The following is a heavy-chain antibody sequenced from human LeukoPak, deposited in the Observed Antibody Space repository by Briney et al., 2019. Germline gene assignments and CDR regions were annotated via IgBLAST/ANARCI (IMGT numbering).Heavy chain of an antibody. D-gene: IGHD3-3*01. CDR1: GGSISSSNW. CDR2: IYHSGST. V-gene: IGHV4-4*02. J-gene: IGHJ3*02. CDR3: ARPYDFWSGYDAFDI. Sequence: PSETLSLTCAVSGGSISSSNWWSWVRQPPGKGLEWIGEIYHSGSTNYNPSLKSRVTISVDTSKNQFSLKLSSVTAADTAVYYCARPYDFWSGYDAFDIWGQGTMVTVSS.